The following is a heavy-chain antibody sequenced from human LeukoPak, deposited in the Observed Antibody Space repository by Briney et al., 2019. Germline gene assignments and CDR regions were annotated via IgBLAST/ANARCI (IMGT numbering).Heavy chain of an antibody. CDR2: IIPIFGTA. J-gene: IGHJ4*02. Sequence: ASVKVSCKASGGTFSSYDISWVRQAPGQGLEWMGGIIPIFGTANCAQKFQGRVTITADKSTSTAYMELSSLRSEDTAVYYCARYSYGPGYFDYWGQGTLVTVSS. CDR1: GGTFSSYD. V-gene: IGHV1-69*06. CDR3: ARYSYGPGYFDY. D-gene: IGHD5-18*01.